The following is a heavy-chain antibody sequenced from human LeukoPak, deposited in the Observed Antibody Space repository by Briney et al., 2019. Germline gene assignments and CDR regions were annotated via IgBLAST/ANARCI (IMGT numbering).Heavy chain of an antibody. CDR2: INQTGKT. V-gene: IGHV4-34*01. D-gene: IGHD3-3*01. Sequence: SETLSLTCAVDGGSFSGFYWTWIRQTPGKGLEWIGDINQTGKTNYNPSLTDYNPSLKSRVTISVDSYKNQLSLKVNSVTSADTGVYYRARVRHDPLEYGYYMDVWGKGTTVTVSS. CDR3: ARVRHDPLEYGYYMDV. J-gene: IGHJ6*03. CDR1: GGSFSGFY.